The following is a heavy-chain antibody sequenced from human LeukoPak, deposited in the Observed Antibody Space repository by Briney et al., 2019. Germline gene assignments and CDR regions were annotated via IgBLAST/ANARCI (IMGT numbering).Heavy chain of an antibody. CDR2: INPNSGGA. CDR1: GYTFSGYY. D-gene: IGHD3-16*01. Sequence: ASVKVSCKASGYTFSGYYIHWVRQAPGQGLEWMGRINPNSGGADYAQKLQGRVTMTTDTSTSTAYMELRSLRSDDTAVYYCARDRALGGPDYWGQGTLVTVSS. J-gene: IGHJ4*02. V-gene: IGHV1-2*06. CDR3: ARDRALGGPDY.